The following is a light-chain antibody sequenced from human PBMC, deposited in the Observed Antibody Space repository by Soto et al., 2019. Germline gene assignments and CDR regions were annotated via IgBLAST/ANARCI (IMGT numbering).Light chain of an antibody. J-gene: IGKJ1*01. Sequence: EIVLTQSPATLSLSPGERATLSCRASQSVSIDLAWYQQKPGQAPRILIYDASNRATGIAARFSGGGSGTDFTLTISSPEPEDFAVYYCQHRSQWPWTFGQGTKVEIK. CDR2: DAS. CDR3: QHRSQWPWT. V-gene: IGKV3-11*01. CDR1: QSVSID.